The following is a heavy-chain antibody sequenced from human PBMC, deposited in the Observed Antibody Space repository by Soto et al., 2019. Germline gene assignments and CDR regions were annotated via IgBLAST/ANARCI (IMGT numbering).Heavy chain of an antibody. J-gene: IGHJ6*02. Sequence: QVQLQESGPGLVKPSQTLSLTCTVSGGSISSGGYFWSWIRQHPGKGLEWIGYINYSGSTYYNPSLKSRVTISVDTSKNQFSLKLTSVTAADTAVYYCARENYGDGMDVWGQGTTVTVSS. CDR2: INYSGST. D-gene: IGHD4-17*01. CDR3: ARENYGDGMDV. CDR1: GGSISSGGYF. V-gene: IGHV4-31*03.